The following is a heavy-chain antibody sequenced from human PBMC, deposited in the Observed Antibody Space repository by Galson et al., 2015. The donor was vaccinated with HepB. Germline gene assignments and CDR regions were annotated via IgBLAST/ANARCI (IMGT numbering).Heavy chain of an antibody. Sequence: ETLSLTCAVYGGSFSGYYWSWIRQPPGKGLEWIGEINHSGSTNYNPSLKSRVTISVDTSKNQFSLKLSSVTAADTAVYYCARMTVATIDYWGQGTLVTVSS. CDR3: ARMTVATIDY. D-gene: IGHD5-12*01. J-gene: IGHJ4*02. CDR1: GGSFSGYY. CDR2: INHSGST. V-gene: IGHV4-34*01.